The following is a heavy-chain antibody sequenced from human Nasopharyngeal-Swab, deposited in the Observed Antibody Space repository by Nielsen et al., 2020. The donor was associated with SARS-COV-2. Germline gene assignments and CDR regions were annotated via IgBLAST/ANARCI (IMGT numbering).Heavy chain of an antibody. Sequence: GESLKISCAASGFTFSSYSMNWVRQAPGKGLEWVSSISSSSSYIYYADSVKGRFTISRDNAKNSLYLQMNSLRAEDTAVHYCARDEIVGYDYVWGTYWGQGTLVTVSS. CDR1: GFTFSSYS. J-gene: IGHJ4*02. D-gene: IGHD3-16*01. V-gene: IGHV3-21*01. CDR2: ISSSSSYI. CDR3: ARDEIVGYDYVWGTY.